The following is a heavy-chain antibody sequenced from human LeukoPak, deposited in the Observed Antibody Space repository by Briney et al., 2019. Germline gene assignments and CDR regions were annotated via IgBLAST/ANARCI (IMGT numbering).Heavy chain of an antibody. D-gene: IGHD3-16*01. J-gene: IGHJ4*02. Sequence: SETLSLTCTVSGGSISSYYWSWIRQPPGKGLEWIGYIYYSGSTNYNPSLKSRVTISVDTSKNQFSLKLSSVTAADTAVYYCASLVWEAYYFDYWGQGTLVTVSS. CDR1: GGSISSYY. CDR3: ASLVWEAYYFDY. V-gene: IGHV4-59*12. CDR2: IYYSGST.